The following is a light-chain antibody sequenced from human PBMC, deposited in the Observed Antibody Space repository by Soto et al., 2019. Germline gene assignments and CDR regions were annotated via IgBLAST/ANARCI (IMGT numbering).Light chain of an antibody. CDR3: QSYDRSLSGYV. Sequence: QSVLTHPPSVSGAPGQRVTISCTGSSSNIGAGYDVHWYQQLPGTAPKLLIYGHSKRPSGVPDRVSGSKSGTSASLAITGLQDEDEADYDCQSYDRSLSGYVFGTGTKLTVL. CDR2: GHS. V-gene: IGLV1-40*01. CDR1: SSNIGAGYD. J-gene: IGLJ1*01.